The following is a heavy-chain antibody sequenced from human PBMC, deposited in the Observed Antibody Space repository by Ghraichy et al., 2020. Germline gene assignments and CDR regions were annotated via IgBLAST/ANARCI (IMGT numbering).Heavy chain of an antibody. V-gene: IGHV3-33*01. CDR2: IWYDGSNK. CDR1: GFTFSSYG. J-gene: IGHJ3*02. CDR3: ARPRRELLRVSDAFDI. D-gene: IGHD1-26*01. Sequence: GGSLRLSCAASGFTFSSYGMHWVRQAPGKGLEWVAVIWYDGSNKYYADSVKGRFTISRDNSKNTLYLQMNSLRAEDTAVYYCARPRRELLRVSDAFDIWGQGTMVTVSS.